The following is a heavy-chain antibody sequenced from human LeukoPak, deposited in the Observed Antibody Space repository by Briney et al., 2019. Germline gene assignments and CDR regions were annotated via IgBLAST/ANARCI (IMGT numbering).Heavy chain of an antibody. D-gene: IGHD4-17*01. CDR3: ARDSIDYGNWFDP. CDR1: GFTFSSYE. Sequence: PGGSLRLSCAASGFTFSSYEMNWVRQAPGKGLEWVSYISSSGSTIYYADSVKGRFTISRDNAKNSLYLQMNSLRAEDTAVYYCARDSIDYGNWFDPWGQGTLVTVSS. J-gene: IGHJ5*02. CDR2: ISSSGSTI. V-gene: IGHV3-48*03.